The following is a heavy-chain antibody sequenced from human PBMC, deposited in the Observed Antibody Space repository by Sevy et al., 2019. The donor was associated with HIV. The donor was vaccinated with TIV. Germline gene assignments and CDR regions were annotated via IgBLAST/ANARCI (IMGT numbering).Heavy chain of an antibody. CDR3: ARSGYNYRGIDY. J-gene: IGHJ4*02. CDR1: GFIFSSYE. D-gene: IGHD5-12*01. V-gene: IGHV3-21*01. Sequence: GGSLRISCAASGFIFSSYEMNWVRQAPGKGLQWVSSISLSNTSMYYVDSVKGRFSISRDNARNSLSLQMNSLRAEDTAVYYCARSGYNYRGIDYWGQGTLVTVSS. CDR2: ISLSNTSM.